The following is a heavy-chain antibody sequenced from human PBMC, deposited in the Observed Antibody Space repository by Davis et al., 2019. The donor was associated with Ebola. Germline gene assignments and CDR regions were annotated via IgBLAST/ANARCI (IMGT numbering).Heavy chain of an antibody. CDR1: GFTFSSYY. CDR2: ISSSSNYI. V-gene: IGHV3-21*04. J-gene: IGHJ4*02. Sequence: GGSLRLSCAASGFTFSSYYMNWVRQAPGKGLEWVSSISSSSNYIYYADSMKGRFTISRDNAKNSLFLQMNSLRAEDTAVYYCARRADYWGQGTLVTVSS. CDR3: ARRADY.